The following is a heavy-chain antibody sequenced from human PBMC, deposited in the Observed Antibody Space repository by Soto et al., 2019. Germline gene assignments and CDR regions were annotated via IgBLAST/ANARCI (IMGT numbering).Heavy chain of an antibody. Sequence: SSETLSLTCTVSGGSISSGGYYWSWIRQHPGRGLEWIGYIYYSGSTYYNPSLKSRVTISVDTSKNQFSLKLSSVTAADTAVYYCARDFGDDSSGPSYYFDYWGQGTLVTVSS. J-gene: IGHJ4*02. CDR3: ARDFGDDSSGPSYYFDY. CDR1: GGSISSGGYY. V-gene: IGHV4-31*03. D-gene: IGHD3-22*01. CDR2: IYYSGST.